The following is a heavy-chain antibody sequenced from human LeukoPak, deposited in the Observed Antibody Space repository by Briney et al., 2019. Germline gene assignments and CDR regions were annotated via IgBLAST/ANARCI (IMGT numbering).Heavy chain of an antibody. D-gene: IGHD3-10*01. CDR3: ARAVPIELHYYGSGSYYPLYYFDY. CDR2: IYYSGST. V-gene: IGHV4-39*07. J-gene: IGHJ4*02. CDR1: GGSISSSSYY. Sequence: PSETLSLTCTVSGGSISSSSYYWGWIRQHPGKGLEWIGSIYYSGSTYCNPSLKRRVTISVDTSKNQFSLKLRSMTAADTAVYYCARAVPIELHYYGSGSYYPLYYFDYRGQGNLVTVSS.